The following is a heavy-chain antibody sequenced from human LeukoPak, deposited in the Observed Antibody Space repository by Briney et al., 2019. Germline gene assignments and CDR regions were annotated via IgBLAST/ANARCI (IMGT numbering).Heavy chain of an antibody. CDR3: ARVSSSSWDYYYYGMDV. D-gene: IGHD6-13*01. CDR1: GFTFSTYD. J-gene: IGHJ6*02. CDR2: IGAGEDT. V-gene: IGHV3-13*04. Sequence: PGGSLRLSCAASGFTFSTYDMHWVRQVTGKGLEWVSAIGAGEDTYYLGSVKGRFTISRENAKNVLYLQMSSLRVEDTAVYYCARVSSSSWDYYYYGMDVWGQGTTVTVSS.